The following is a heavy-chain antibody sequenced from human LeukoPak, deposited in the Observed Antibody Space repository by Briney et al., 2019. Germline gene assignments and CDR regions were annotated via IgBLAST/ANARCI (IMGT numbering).Heavy chain of an antibody. V-gene: IGHV4-59*01. CDR2: IYYSGTT. CDR1: GGSISSYY. D-gene: IGHD5-18*01. J-gene: IGHJ3*02. Sequence: SETLSLTCTVSGGSISSYYWSWIRQPPGKGLERIGYIYYSGTTNYNPSPKSRVTISVDTSKNQFSLKLSSVTAADTAVYYCARERHTAMGNDAFDIWGQGTMVTVSS. CDR3: ARERHTAMGNDAFDI.